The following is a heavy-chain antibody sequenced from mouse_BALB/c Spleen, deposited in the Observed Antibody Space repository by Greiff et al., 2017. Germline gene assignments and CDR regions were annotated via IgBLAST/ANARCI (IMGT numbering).Heavy chain of an antibody. CDR2: ISSGGST. CDR1: GFTFSSYA. D-gene: IGHD2-1*01. V-gene: IGHV5-6-5*01. Sequence: EVKLVESGGGLVKPGGSLKLSCAASGFTFSSYAMSWVRQTPEKRLEWVASISSGGSTYYPDSVKGRFTISRDNARNILYLQMSSLRSEDTAMYYCARGTYGNYGYFDVWGAGTTVTVSS. J-gene: IGHJ1*01. CDR3: ARGTYGNYGYFDV.